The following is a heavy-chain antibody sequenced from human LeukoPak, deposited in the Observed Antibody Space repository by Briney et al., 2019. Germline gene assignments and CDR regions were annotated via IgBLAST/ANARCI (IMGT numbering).Heavy chain of an antibody. Sequence: ASVKVSCEASGYTFTGYYIHWVRQAPGQGLEWMVYINPNTGGTNYAQNLKGRVTMTRDTSLSTAYMEQSSLRSEDTAVYYRARALVVWGIAVAGTYYWGQGTLVTVSS. CDR3: ARALVVWGIAVAGTYY. D-gene: IGHD6-19*01. CDR1: GYTFTGYY. V-gene: IGHV1-2*02. CDR2: INPNTGGT. J-gene: IGHJ4*02.